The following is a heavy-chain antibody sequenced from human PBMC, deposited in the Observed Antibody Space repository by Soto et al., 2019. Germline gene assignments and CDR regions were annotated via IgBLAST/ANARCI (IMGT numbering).Heavy chain of an antibody. V-gene: IGHV4-30-2*01. Sequence: SETLSLTCAVSGGSISSGGYSWSWIRQPPGKGLEWIGYIYHSGSTYYNPSLKSRVTISVDRSKNQFSLKLSSVTAADTAVYYCARGRGGSWSSTNVDPGGKGTLLTVPS. J-gene: IGHJ5*02. CDR3: ARGRGGSWSSTNVDP. CDR1: GGSISSGGYS. CDR2: IYHSGST. D-gene: IGHD3-10*01.